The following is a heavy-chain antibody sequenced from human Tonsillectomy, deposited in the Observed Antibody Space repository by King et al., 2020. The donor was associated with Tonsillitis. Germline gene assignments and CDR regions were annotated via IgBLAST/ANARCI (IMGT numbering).Heavy chain of an antibody. Sequence: QLQESGPGLVKPSETLSLTCTVSGGSISSSSYYWGWIRQPPGKGLVWIGSIYYSGSTYYNPSLKSRVTISVDTSKNQFSLKLSSVTAADTAVYYCASPGYSYAPFDYWGQGTLVTVSS. CDR2: IYYSGST. CDR3: ASPGYSYAPFDY. J-gene: IGHJ4*02. D-gene: IGHD5-18*01. V-gene: IGHV4-39*01. CDR1: GGSISSSSYY.